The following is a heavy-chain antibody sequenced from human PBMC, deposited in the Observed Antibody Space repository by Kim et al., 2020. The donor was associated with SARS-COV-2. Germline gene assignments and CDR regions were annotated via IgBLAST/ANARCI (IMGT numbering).Heavy chain of an antibody. CDR1: GGSISSSSYY. Sequence: SETLSLTCTVSGGSISSSSYYWGWIRQPPGKGLEWIGSIYYSGSTYYNPSLKSRVTISVDTSKNQFSLKLSSVTAADTAVYYCARHAHSRKLLSLEYYFDYWGQGTLVTVSS. CDR2: IYYSGST. D-gene: IGHD3-10*01. V-gene: IGHV4-39*01. J-gene: IGHJ4*02. CDR3: ARHAHSRKLLSLEYYFDY.